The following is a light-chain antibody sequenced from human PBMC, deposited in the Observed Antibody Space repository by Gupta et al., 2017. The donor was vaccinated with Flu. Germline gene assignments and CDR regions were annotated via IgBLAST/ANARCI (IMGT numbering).Light chain of an antibody. Sequence: DRVTITCRASQGMSNYLAWYQQKPGKVPKLLIYAASTLQSGVPSRFSGSGSGTDFTLTISSLQPEDVATYYCQKYNSALSWTFGQGTKVEIK. CDR2: AAS. CDR1: QGMSNY. J-gene: IGKJ1*01. CDR3: QKYNSALSWT. V-gene: IGKV1-27*01.